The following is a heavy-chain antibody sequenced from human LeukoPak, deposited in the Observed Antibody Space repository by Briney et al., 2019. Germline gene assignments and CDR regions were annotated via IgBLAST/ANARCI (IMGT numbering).Heavy chain of an antibody. J-gene: IGHJ6*03. CDR1: GGPIYSYY. V-gene: IGHV4-4*07. CDR2: LYPGVST. Sequence: SETLSPTCTVSGGPIYSYYWSWIRQTAGKGLEWIGRLYPGVSTDFHPSLKSRVTMSVDSSKNQIALKLSAVTAADTAVYYCTRMRFYDSTGYSPGHYMDVWGKGTTVTVSS. CDR3: TRMRFYDSTGYSPGHYMDV. D-gene: IGHD3-22*01.